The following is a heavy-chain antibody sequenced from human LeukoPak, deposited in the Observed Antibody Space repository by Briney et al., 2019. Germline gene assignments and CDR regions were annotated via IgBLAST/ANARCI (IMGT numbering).Heavy chain of an antibody. CDR1: GFIFDDYA. J-gene: IGHJ6*02. CDR3: ARGGGLDV. D-gene: IGHD3-16*01. Sequence: GRSLRLSCAASGFIFDDYAMNWVRQAPGKGLEWVAGISWNGGRITYADSVKGRFTISRDNAKNSLYLQMSNLRAEDTAVYFCARGGGLDVWGQGATVTVSS. CDR2: ISWNGGRI. V-gene: IGHV3-9*01.